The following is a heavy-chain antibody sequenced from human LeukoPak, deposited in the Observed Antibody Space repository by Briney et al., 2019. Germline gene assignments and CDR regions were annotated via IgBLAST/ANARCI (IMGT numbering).Heavy chain of an antibody. Sequence: PGGSLRLSCAASGFTFSSYGMHWVRQAPGEGLEWVAVISYDGSNKYYADSVKGRFTISRDNSKNTLYLQMNSLRAEDTAVYYCAKEAPSPGNGYDPLLGYYGMDVWGQGTTVTVSS. CDR2: ISYDGSNK. J-gene: IGHJ6*02. V-gene: IGHV3-30*18. CDR1: GFTFSSYG. D-gene: IGHD5-12*01. CDR3: AKEAPSPGNGYDPLLGYYGMDV.